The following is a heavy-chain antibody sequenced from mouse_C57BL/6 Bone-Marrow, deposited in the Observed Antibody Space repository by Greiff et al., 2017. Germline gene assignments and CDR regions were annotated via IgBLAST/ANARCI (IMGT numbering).Heavy chain of an antibody. CDR1: GYTFTSYG. V-gene: IGHV1-81*01. Sequence: QVHVKQSGAELARPGASVKLSCKASGYTFTSYGISWVKQRPGQGLEWIGEIYPRSGNTYYNEKFKGKATLTADKSSSTAYMELRSLTSEDSAVYFCARWDGFAYWGQGTLVTVSA. CDR3: ARWDGFAY. D-gene: IGHD4-1*01. J-gene: IGHJ3*01. CDR2: IYPRSGNT.